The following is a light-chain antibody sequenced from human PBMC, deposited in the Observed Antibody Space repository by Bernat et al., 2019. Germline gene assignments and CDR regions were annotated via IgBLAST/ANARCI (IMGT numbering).Light chain of an antibody. V-gene: IGKV1-39*01. CDR1: QSITNY. CDR3: QQSYSIPRT. CDR2: AAS. J-gene: IGKJ4*01. Sequence: DIQMTQSPSSLSASVGDRVIVSCRASQSITNYLNWYQHRPGKAPKPLIYAASILQSGVPSRFSGRGSGTDFTLTISSLQPEDFATYYCQQSYSIPRTFGGGTKVEI.